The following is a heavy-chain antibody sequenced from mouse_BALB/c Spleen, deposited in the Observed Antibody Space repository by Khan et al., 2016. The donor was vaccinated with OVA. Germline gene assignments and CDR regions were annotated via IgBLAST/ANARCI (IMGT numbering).Heavy chain of an antibody. Sequence: EVQLQQSGTVLARPGTSVKMSCKASGYTFTSYWMHWVKQRPGQGLEWIGAIYPGNSDTSYNQKFKGQAKLTAVTSTSTAYMELSSLTNEDSAVYYCTRFGELCAYWGQGTLVTVSA. D-gene: IGHD2-13*01. V-gene: IGHV1-5*01. CDR3: TRFGELCAY. J-gene: IGHJ3*01. CDR1: GYTFTSYW. CDR2: IYPGNSDT.